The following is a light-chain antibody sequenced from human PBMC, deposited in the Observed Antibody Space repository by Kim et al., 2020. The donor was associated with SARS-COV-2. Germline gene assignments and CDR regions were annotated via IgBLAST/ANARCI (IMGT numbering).Light chain of an antibody. CDR2: YDS. Sequence: PGKTGQGYLWGNNIGSKSVHWYQQKPGQAPVLVIYYDSDRPSGIPERFSGSNSGNTATLTISRVEAGDEADYYCQVWDSSSVHYVFGTGTKVTVL. CDR1: NIGSKS. CDR3: QVWDSSSVHYV. J-gene: IGLJ1*01. V-gene: IGLV3-21*04.